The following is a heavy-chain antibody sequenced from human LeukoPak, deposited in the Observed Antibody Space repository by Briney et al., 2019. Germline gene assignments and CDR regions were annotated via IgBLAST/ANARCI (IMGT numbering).Heavy chain of an antibody. CDR3: AAIKWGSDLDY. D-gene: IGHD7-27*01. J-gene: IGHJ4*02. Sequence: GGSLRLSCVGPELTFNDYAMHWVRHAPGKGLEWISGIDWNSARIDYADSVRGRVSVSRDNAKKSLYLQMNSPRPEDTAFYYCAAIKWGSDLDYWGQGTLVTVSS. V-gene: IGHV3-9*01. CDR2: IDWNSARI. CDR1: ELTFNDYA.